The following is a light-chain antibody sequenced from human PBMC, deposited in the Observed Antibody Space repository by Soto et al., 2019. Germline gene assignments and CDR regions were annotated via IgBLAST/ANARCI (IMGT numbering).Light chain of an antibody. CDR2: AAS. J-gene: IGKJ4*01. CDR1: QSIGGF. V-gene: IGKV1-39*01. CDR3: QQSYSTPLT. Sequence: GDRVTITCRSSQSIGGFLNCYQQKLGKAPKLLIYAASSLQSGVPSRLSGSGSGTDFTITISSLQPEDFATYYCQQSYSTPLTFGGVTKVDIK.